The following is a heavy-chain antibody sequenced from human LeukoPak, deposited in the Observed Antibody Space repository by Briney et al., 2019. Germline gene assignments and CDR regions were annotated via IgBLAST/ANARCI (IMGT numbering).Heavy chain of an antibody. Sequence: GESLKISCMGSGYSFTSYWIGWVRQMPGKGLEWMGIIYPGDSDTRYSPSFQGQVTTSADKSISTAYPQWSSLKASDTAMYYCATGTVYYYDSSGYYNDYWGQGTLVTVSS. V-gene: IGHV5-51*01. CDR3: ATGTVYYYDSSGYYNDY. CDR2: IYPGDSDT. J-gene: IGHJ4*02. D-gene: IGHD3-22*01. CDR1: GYSFTSYW.